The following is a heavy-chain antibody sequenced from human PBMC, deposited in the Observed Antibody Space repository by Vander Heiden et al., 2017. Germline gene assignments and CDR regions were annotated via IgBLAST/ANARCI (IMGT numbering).Heavy chain of an antibody. CDR1: GYTFPSYG. CDR3: GALYDEESSGYNQFDY. V-gene: IGHV1-18*01. CDR2: ISDYNGNT. Sequence: QVQLVQSGAEVQKPGASVTVHCKASGYTFPSYGSRWVRRAAGRGREWMGWISDYNGNTIYAQKFLAGVTMTTEISTSTAYMQLRSIRSDETAVDYCGALYDEESSGYNQFDYWGQGTMVTVSS. D-gene: IGHD3-22*01. J-gene: IGHJ4*01.